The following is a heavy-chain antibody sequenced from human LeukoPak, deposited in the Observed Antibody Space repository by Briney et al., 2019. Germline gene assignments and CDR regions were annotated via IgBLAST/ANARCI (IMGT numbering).Heavy chain of an antibody. Sequence: GGSLRLSCAASGFSFSSYAMHWVRQAPGKGLEWVVVISYDGSNKYYADSVKGRFTISRDNSKNTLYLQMNSLRAEDAAVYYCARDRPGQLWLPDYWGQGTLVTVSS. CDR3: ARDRPGQLWLPDY. CDR1: GFSFSSYA. V-gene: IGHV3-30*04. J-gene: IGHJ4*02. CDR2: ISYDGSNK. D-gene: IGHD5-18*01.